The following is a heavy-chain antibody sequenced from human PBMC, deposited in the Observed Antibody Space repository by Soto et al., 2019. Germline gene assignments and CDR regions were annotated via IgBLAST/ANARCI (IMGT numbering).Heavy chain of an antibody. D-gene: IGHD3-22*01. CDR1: GFTFSSYG. CDR2: ISYDGSNK. CDR3: AKAPSRITMIVVGTLPDY. V-gene: IGHV3-30*18. Sequence: QVQLVESGGGVVQPGRSLRLSCAASGFTFSSYGMHWVRQAPGKGLEWVAVISYDGSNKYYADSVKGRFTISRDNSKNPRYLQMNSLSADDTAGYYCAKAPSRITMIVVGTLPDYWGEATLVTVSS. J-gene: IGHJ4*02.